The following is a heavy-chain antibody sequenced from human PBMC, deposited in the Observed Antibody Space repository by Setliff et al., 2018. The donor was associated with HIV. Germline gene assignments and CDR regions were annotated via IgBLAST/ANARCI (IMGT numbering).Heavy chain of an antibody. CDR2: IYYSGST. Sequence: SETLSLTCTVSGGSISSHYWSWIRQPPGKGLEWIGSIYYSGSTNYNPSLKSRVTISVDTSKNQFSLKLSSVTAADTAIYYCATSNSWSCRLNYWGQGTVVTVSS. J-gene: IGHJ4*02. V-gene: IGHV4-59*11. D-gene: IGHD1-26*01. CDR1: GGSISSHY. CDR3: ATSNSWSCRLNY.